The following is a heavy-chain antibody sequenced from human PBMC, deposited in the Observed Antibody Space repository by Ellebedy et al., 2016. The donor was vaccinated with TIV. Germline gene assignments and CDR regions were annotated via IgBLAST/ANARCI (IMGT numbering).Heavy chain of an antibody. CDR1: GFNFRSYW. V-gene: IGHV3-7*03. CDR2: IKEDGSDK. D-gene: IGHD3-16*01. Sequence: GESLKISCVASGFNFRSYWMSWVRQAPGKGLEWVADIKEDGSDKDYVDSVEGRFTISRDNAKNSLYLQMNNLRAEDTAVYYCASQFGSSYQYWGQGTLVTVSS. J-gene: IGHJ1*01. CDR3: ASQFGSSYQY.